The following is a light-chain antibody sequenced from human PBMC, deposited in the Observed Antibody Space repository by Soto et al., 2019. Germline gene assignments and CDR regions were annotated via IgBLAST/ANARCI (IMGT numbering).Light chain of an antibody. Sequence: DIQMTQSPSTLSASVGDRVTITCRASQSISSGLAWYQQKPGRAPKLLIQNASTLAGGVPSRFSGSGSVTAFTLAISSLQSDDFATYYCQHYDRYPITFGGGSNVDIK. V-gene: IGKV1-5*03. CDR1: QSISSG. J-gene: IGKJ4*01. CDR2: NAS. CDR3: QHYDRYPIT.